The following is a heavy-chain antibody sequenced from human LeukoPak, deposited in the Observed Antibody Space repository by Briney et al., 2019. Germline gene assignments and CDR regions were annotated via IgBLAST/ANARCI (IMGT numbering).Heavy chain of an antibody. CDR1: GFTFSSYE. D-gene: IGHD6-19*01. CDR3: AREVYSSGWSSFDY. V-gene: IGHV3-74*01. J-gene: IGHJ4*02. CDR2: INSDGSST. Sequence: GGSLRLSCAASGFTFSSYEMNWVRQAPGKGLVWVSRINSDGSSTIHADSVKGRFTISRDNAKNTLYLQMNSLRAEDTAVYYCAREVYSSGWSSFDYWGQGTLVTVSS.